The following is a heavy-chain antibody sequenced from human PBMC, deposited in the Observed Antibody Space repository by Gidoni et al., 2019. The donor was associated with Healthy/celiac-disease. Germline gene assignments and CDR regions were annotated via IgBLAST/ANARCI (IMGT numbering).Heavy chain of an antibody. Sequence: QVQLVESGGGVVQPGRSLTLSCAASGFSFSNYGMHWVRQASGKGLEWVAVIWYDGSKKYYSDSVKGRFTISRDNSKNTVYLQMNSLRAEDTALYYCARDLYTSSYDYWGQGTLVTVSS. CDR3: ARDLYTSSYDY. CDR2: IWYDGSKK. J-gene: IGHJ4*02. V-gene: IGHV3-33*01. CDR1: GFSFSNYG. D-gene: IGHD6-13*01.